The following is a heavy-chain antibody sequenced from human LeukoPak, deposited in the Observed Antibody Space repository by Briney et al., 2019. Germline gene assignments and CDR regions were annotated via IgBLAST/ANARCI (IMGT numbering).Heavy chain of an antibody. CDR2: INWNGGST. J-gene: IGHJ4*02. D-gene: IGHD1-26*01. CDR3: ARDKRYLGRASFDY. V-gene: IGHV3-20*04. Sequence: GGSLRLSCAASGFTFDDYGMSWVRQAPGKGLEWVSGINWNGGSTGYADSVKGRFTISRDNAKNSLYLQMNSLRAEDTALYYCARDKRYLGRASFDYWGQGTLVTVSS. CDR1: GFTFDDYG.